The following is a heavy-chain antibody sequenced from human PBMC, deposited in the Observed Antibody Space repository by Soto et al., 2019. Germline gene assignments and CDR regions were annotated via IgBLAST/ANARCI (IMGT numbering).Heavy chain of an antibody. CDR2: INPSDRTT. V-gene: IGHV1-46*01. Sequence: ASVKVSCKASGYTFIRSFIHWVRQAPGQGLEWMGIINPSDRTTSYAPKFQGRLTVTTDTSTSTVDMELSSLRSEDTAVYYCARGRRDGYNYRAIGYWGQGTLVTVS. CDR3: ARGRRDGYNYRAIGY. J-gene: IGHJ4*02. CDR1: GYTFIRSF. D-gene: IGHD5-12*01.